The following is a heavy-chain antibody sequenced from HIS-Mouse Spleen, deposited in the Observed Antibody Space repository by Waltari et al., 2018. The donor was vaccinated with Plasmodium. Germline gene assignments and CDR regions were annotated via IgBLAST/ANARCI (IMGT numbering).Heavy chain of an antibody. CDR3: ASSWYWYFDL. D-gene: IGHD6-13*01. J-gene: IGHJ2*01. CDR2: IKKDGSEK. V-gene: IGHV3-7*01. Sequence: EVQLVESGGGLVQPGGSLRLSCAASGFTFRSYWRSWVRQAPGKGLEWVANIKKDGSEKYYVDSVKGRFTISRDNAKNSLYLQMNSLRAEDTAVYYCASSWYWYFDLWGRGTLVTVSS. CDR1: GFTFRSYW.